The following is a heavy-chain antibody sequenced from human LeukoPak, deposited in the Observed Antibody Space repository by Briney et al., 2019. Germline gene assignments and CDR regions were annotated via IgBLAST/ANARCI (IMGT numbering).Heavy chain of an antibody. CDR1: GYTFTGYY. J-gene: IGHJ4*02. V-gene: IGHV1-2*02. Sequence: ASVKVSCKASGYTFTGYYMHWVRQAPGQGLEWMGWINPNSGGTNYAQKFQGRVTMTRDTSISTAYMELSRLRSDDTAVYYCARDSGRWYYDSSGVWGYYFDCWGQGTLVTVSS. D-gene: IGHD3-22*01. CDR3: ARDSGRWYYDSSGVWGYYFDC. CDR2: INPNSGGT.